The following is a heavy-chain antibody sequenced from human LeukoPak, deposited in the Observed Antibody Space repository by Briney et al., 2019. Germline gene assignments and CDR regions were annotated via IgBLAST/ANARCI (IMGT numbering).Heavy chain of an antibody. D-gene: IGHD3-3*01. CDR3: ARKQSYDFWSGYSPFDP. Sequence: TGGSLRLSCAASGFTFSSYGMHWVRQAPGKGREWVAVIWYDGSNKYYADSVKGRFTISRDNSKNTLYLQMNSLRAEDTAVYYCARKQSYDFWSGYSPFDPWGQGTLVTVSS. CDR2: IWYDGSNK. V-gene: IGHV3-33*01. J-gene: IGHJ5*02. CDR1: GFTFSSYG.